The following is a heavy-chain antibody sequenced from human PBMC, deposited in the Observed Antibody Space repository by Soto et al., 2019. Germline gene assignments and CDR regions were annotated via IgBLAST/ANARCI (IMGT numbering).Heavy chain of an antibody. CDR3: AASIFYYGMDV. V-gene: IGHV5-51*01. J-gene: IGHJ6*02. CDR1: GYTFTNYW. CDR2: IYPGDSDT. Sequence: GESLKISCKGSGYTFTNYWIGWVRQMPGKGLEWMGIIYPGDSDTKYNPSFQGQVTISADKSITTTYLRWTSLKASDAAIYYCAASIFYYGMDVWGQGTTVTVSS.